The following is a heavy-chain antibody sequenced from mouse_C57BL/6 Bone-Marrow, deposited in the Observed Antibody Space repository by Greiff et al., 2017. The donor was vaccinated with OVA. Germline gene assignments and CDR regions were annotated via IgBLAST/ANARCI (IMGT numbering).Heavy chain of an antibody. CDR1: GFSLTSYG. J-gene: IGHJ3*01. Sequence: VQVVESGPGLVQPSQSLSITCTVSGFSLTSYGVHWVRQSPGKGLEWLGVIWSGGSTDYNAAFISRLSISKDNSKGQVFFKMNSLQADDTAIYYCARNARLRRGAWFAYWGQGTLVTVSA. V-gene: IGHV2-2*01. CDR3: ARNARLRRGAWFAY. CDR2: IWSGGST. D-gene: IGHD2-4*01.